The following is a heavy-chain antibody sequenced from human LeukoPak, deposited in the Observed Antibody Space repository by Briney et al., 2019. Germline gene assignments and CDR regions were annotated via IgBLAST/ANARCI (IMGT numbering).Heavy chain of an antibody. V-gene: IGHV1-46*01. D-gene: IGHD5-12*01. CDR3: ARAYGYGYFDY. CDR1: GYTFTSYY. J-gene: IGHJ4*02. CDR2: INPSGGST. Sequence: ASVKVSCKASGYTFTSYYMHWVRQAPGQGLEWMGIINPSGGSTSYAQKFQGRVTMTRDMSTSTVYMELSSLSSEDTAVYYCARAYGYGYFDYWGQGTLVTVSS.